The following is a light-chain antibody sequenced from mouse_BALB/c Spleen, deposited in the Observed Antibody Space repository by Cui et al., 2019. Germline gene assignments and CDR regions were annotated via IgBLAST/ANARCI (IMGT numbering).Light chain of an antibody. Sequence: QIVLTQSPANMSASPGEKVTMTCSASSSVSYMYWYQQKPGSSPRLLIYDTSNLASGVPVRFSGSGSGTSYSLTISRMEAEDAATYYCQQWSSYPPTFGAGTKLELK. J-gene: IGKJ5*01. CDR3: QQWSSYPPT. CDR1: SSVSY. V-gene: IGKV4-55*01. CDR2: DTS.